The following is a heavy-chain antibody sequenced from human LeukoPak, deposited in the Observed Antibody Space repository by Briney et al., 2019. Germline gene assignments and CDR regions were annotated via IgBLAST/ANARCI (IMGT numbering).Heavy chain of an antibody. V-gene: IGHV4-31*03. CDR3: ARNADGSGSLLPFYFDY. CDR2: IYYTGST. J-gene: IGHJ4*02. D-gene: IGHD3-10*01. CDR1: GGSIYSGGYY. Sequence: SETLSLTCTVSGGSIYSGGYYWSWIRQHPGKGLEWIGYIYYTGSTYYNPSLKSRVAISVDTSKNQFSLILSSVTAADTAVYYCARNADGSGSLLPFYFDYWGPGTLVTVSS.